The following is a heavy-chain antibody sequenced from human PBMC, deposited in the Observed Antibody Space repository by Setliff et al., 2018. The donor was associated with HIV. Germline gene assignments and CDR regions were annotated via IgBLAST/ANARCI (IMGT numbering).Heavy chain of an antibody. V-gene: IGHV1-18*01. CDR1: GYTFTKYG. J-gene: IGHJ4*02. CDR2: ISANNGSS. Sequence: ASVKVSCKSSGYTFTKYGITWVRQAPGQGLEWMGWISANNGSSYFAQKLQDRVTMTSDTSTSTACMELRSLRSDDTAVYYCARVRERVTIFGVVRDFDSWGQGTLVTVSS. D-gene: IGHD3-3*01. CDR3: ARVRERVTIFGVVRDFDS.